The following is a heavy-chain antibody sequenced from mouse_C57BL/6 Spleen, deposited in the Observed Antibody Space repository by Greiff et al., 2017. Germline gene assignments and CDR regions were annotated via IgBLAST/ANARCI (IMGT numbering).Heavy chain of an antibody. J-gene: IGHJ3*01. Sequence: QVQLQQSGAELMKPGASVKLSCKATGYTFTGYWIEWVKQRPGHGLEWIGEILPGSGSTNYNEKFKGKATFTADTSSNTAYMQLSRLTTEDSAIYYCARGGYDYEPVAYWGQGTLVTVSA. V-gene: IGHV1-9*01. CDR3: ARGGYDYEPVAY. CDR2: ILPGSGST. D-gene: IGHD2-4*01. CDR1: GYTFTGYW.